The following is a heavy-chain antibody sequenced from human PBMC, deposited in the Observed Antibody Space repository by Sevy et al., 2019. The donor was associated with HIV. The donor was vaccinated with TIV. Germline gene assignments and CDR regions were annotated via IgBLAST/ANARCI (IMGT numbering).Heavy chain of an antibody. Sequence: GGSLRLSCAASGFTFSSYNMNWVRQAPGKGLEWVSSISSSSNYIYYADSMKGRFTISRDNAKNLLYLQMNSLRAEDTAVYYCARVVAYCSGGSCFPGYYYGMDVWGQGTTVTVSS. J-gene: IGHJ6*02. D-gene: IGHD2-15*01. CDR3: ARVVAYCSGGSCFPGYYYGMDV. V-gene: IGHV3-21*01. CDR2: ISSSSNYI. CDR1: GFTFSSYN.